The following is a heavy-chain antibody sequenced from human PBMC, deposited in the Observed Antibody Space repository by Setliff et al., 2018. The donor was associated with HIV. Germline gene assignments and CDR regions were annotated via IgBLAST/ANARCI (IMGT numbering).Heavy chain of an antibody. J-gene: IGHJ6*02. Sequence: GASVKVSCKASGYSFTNYGISWVRQAPGQGLEWVGWISPYNGDTKYAEKVQGRVTMTTDTSTSTAYMELRSLRSEDTALYYCARDSGDDYSDYYYYGMDVWGQGTTVTVSS. CDR1: GYSFTNYG. D-gene: IGHD4-4*01. V-gene: IGHV1-18*01. CDR2: ISPYNGDT. CDR3: ARDSGDDYSDYYYYGMDV.